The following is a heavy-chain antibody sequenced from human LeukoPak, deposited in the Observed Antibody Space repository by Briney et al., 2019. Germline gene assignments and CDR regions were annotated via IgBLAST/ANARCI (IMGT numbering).Heavy chain of an antibody. CDR2: IRNDGTTK. V-gene: IGHV3-30*02. J-gene: IGHJ4*02. D-gene: IGHD3-22*01. Sequence: PGGSLRLSCAAFGFTFRSYGMHWVRQAPGKGLEWVTFIRNDGTTKYYADSVKGRFTISRDNSKNTLYLQMNSLRDEDTGVFYCAKVDSSSWGIPDYWGQGTQVTVSS. CDR3: AKVDSSSWGIPDY. CDR1: GFTFRSYG.